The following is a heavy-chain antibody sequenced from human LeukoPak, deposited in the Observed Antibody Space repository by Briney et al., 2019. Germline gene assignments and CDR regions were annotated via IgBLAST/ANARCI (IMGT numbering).Heavy chain of an antibody. Sequence: ASVKVSCKASGGTFSSYAISWVRQAPGQGLEWMGGIIPIFGTANYAQKFQGRVTITADESTSTAYMELSSLRSEDTAVYYCASIASSGWYWGLIYYYMDVWRKGTTVTVSS. CDR3: ASIASSGWYWGLIYYYMDV. J-gene: IGHJ6*03. V-gene: IGHV1-69*13. CDR1: GGTFSSYA. CDR2: IIPIFGTA. D-gene: IGHD6-19*01.